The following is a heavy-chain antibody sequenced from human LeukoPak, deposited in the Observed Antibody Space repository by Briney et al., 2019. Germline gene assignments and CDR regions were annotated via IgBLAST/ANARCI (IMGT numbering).Heavy chain of an antibody. J-gene: IGHJ6*02. CDR3: ARGVRYYYYYGMDV. V-gene: IGHV4-34*01. CDR1: GGSFSGYY. Sequence: SETLSLTCAVYGGSFSGYYWSWIRQPPGKGLEWFGEINHSGSTNYNPSLKSRVTISVDTSKNQFSLKLSSVTAADTAVYYCARGVRYYYYYGMDVWGQGTTVTVSS. CDR2: INHSGST.